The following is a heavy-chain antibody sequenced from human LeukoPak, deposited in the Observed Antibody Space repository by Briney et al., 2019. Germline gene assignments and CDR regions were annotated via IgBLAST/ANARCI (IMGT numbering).Heavy chain of an antibody. CDR2: IIPIFGTA. D-gene: IGHD6-13*01. V-gene: IGHV1-69*13. CDR1: GGTFSSYA. Sequence: XVKVSCKASGGTFSSYAINWVRQAPGQGLEWMGGIIPIFGTANYAQKFQGRVTITADESTSTAYMELSSLRSEDTAVYYCARGGIAAAGSFDYWGQGTLVTVSS. J-gene: IGHJ4*02. CDR3: ARGGIAAAGSFDY.